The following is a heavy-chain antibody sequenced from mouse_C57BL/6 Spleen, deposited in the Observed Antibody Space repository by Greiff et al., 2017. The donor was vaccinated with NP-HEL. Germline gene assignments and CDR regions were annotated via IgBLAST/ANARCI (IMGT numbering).Heavy chain of an antibody. CDR1: GYTFTSYW. CDR3: ARWDSGYDY. V-gene: IGHV1-69*01. D-gene: IGHD3-2*02. J-gene: IGHJ2*01. Sequence: VQLQQSGAELVMPGASVKLSCKASGYTFTSYWMHWVKQRPGQGLEWIGEIDPSDSYTNYNQKFKGKSTLTVDKSSSTAYMQLSSLTSEDSAFYYCARWDSGYDYWGQGTPLTVSS. CDR2: IDPSDSYT.